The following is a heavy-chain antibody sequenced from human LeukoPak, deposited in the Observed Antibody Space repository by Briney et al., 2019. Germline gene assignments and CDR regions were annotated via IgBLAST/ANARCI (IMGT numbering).Heavy chain of an antibody. Sequence: GGSLRLSCAASGFTFSSYGMHWVRQAPGKGLEWVAVISYDGSNKYYADSVKGRFTISRDNSKNTLYLQMNSLRAEDTAVYYCAREGHDYGEPGRMSDAFDIWGQGTMVTVSS. J-gene: IGHJ3*02. D-gene: IGHD4-17*01. CDR1: GFTFSSYG. CDR3: AREGHDYGEPGRMSDAFDI. CDR2: ISYDGSNK. V-gene: IGHV3-30*03.